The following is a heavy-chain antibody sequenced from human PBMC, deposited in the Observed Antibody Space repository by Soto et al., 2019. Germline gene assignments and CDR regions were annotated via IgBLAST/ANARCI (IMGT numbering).Heavy chain of an antibody. J-gene: IGHJ4*02. CDR3: AKDSGYDSLSAY. CDR2: ISYDGSNK. D-gene: IGHD5-12*01. V-gene: IGHV3-30*18. CDR1: GFTFSSYG. Sequence: QVQLVESGGGVVQPGRPLRLSCAASGFTFSSYGMHWVRQAPGKGLEWVAVISYDGSNKYYADSVKGRFTISRDNSKNTLYLQMNSLRAEDTAVYYCAKDSGYDSLSAYWGQGTLVTVSS.